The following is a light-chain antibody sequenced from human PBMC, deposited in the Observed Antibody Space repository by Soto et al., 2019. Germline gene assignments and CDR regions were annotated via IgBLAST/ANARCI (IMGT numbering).Light chain of an antibody. CDR2: WAY. CDR1: QSLFYSPINRSY. Sequence: DIVLTQSPDSLVVSLGERATINCKSSQSLFYSPINRSYLGWFQQRQGQPPRLLIYWAYSREPGVPDRFSGSESGTDFTLIISSLQAEHVAVYYCQQYLSPPQLTFGGGTKVEIK. V-gene: IGKV4-1*01. CDR3: QQYLSPPQLT. J-gene: IGKJ4*01.